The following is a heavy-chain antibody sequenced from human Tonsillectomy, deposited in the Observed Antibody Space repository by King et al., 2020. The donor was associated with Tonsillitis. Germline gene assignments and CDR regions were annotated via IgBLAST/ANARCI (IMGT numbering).Heavy chain of an antibody. D-gene: IGHD4/OR15-4a*01. Sequence: QLVQSGAEVKKPGSSVKVSCKASGGTFTRYTISWVRQAPGQGLEWMGGIIPIFGTPDYAQKFQGRVTITADESTSTAYMELSSLRSEDSAVYYCARDGSGGCASRDRHDAYYYGMDVWGQGTTVTVSS. CDR3: ARDGSGGCASRDRHDAYYYGMDV. J-gene: IGHJ6*02. V-gene: IGHV1-69*01. CDR2: IIPIFGTP. CDR1: GGTFTRYT.